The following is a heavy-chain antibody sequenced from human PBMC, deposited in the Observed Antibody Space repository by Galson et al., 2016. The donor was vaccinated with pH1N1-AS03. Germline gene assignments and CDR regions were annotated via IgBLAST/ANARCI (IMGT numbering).Heavy chain of an antibody. D-gene: IGHD1-1*01. J-gene: IGHJ3*02. CDR1: GFSFNTFA. V-gene: IGHV3-23*01. CDR2: ISASGGDT. CDR3: AKGISDTWNPFDI. Sequence: LRLSCAASGFSFNTFAMSWVRQAQGKGLEWVSSISASGGDTYYADSVKGRFTISRDNSRNTLYLQMNTLTAEDTAMYYCAKGISDTWNPFDIWGQGTMVTVSS.